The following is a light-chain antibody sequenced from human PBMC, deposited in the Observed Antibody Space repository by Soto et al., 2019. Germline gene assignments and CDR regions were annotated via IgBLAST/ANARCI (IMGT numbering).Light chain of an antibody. V-gene: IGLV2-14*01. J-gene: IGLJ1*01. CDR1: SSDVGRYNY. Sequence: QSALTQPASVSGSPGQSITISCTGASSDVGRYNYVSWYQLHPGKAPKLIIYEVSNRPSGVSNRFSGSKSDNTASLTISGLRAEDEADYYCNSYTSSTAYVFGTGTKLTVL. CDR3: NSYTSSTAYV. CDR2: EVS.